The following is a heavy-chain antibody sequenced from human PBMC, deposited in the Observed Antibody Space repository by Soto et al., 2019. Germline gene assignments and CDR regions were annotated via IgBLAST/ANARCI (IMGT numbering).Heavy chain of an antibody. J-gene: IGHJ4*02. V-gene: IGHV4-39*01. D-gene: IGHD3-9*01. Sequence: SSETPSLTCTVSGGSISSSSYYWGWIRQPPGKGLEWIGSIYYSGSTYYNPSLKSRVTISVDTSKNQFSLKLSSVTAADTAVYYCARHRGYYDILTGYYTELNFDYWGQGTLVTVSS. CDR1: GGSISSSSYY. CDR3: ARHRGYYDILTGYYTELNFDY. CDR2: IYYSGST.